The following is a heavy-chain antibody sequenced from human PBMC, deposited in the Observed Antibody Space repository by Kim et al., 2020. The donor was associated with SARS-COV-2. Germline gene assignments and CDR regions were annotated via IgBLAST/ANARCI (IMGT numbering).Heavy chain of an antibody. D-gene: IGHD5-12*01. Sequence: ASVKVSCKASGYTFSNYAMNWVRQAPGQGLEWMGCINTNTGDPTNAQGFTGRFVFSVDTSVSTAYLQISSLKPEDTAVYYCARDLENTGYPTGSLDVWGQGTTVTVSS. J-gene: IGHJ6*02. V-gene: IGHV7-4-1*02. CDR2: INTNTGDP. CDR3: ARDLENTGYPTGSLDV. CDR1: GYTFSNYA.